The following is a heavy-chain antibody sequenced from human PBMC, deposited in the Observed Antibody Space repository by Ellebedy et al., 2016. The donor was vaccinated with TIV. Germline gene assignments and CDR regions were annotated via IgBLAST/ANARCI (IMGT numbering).Heavy chain of an antibody. CDR1: GYTFTSYY. CDR3: ARGDKYYYDSSGYYYTY. J-gene: IGHJ4*02. V-gene: IGHV1-46*01. Sequence: ASVKVSCKASGYTFTSYYMYWVRQAPGQGLEWMGIINPSGCSSNYAQKFQGRVTVTRDTSTSTVYMELSSLRSEDTAVYYCARGDKYYYDSSGYYYTYWGQGTLVTVSS. D-gene: IGHD3-22*01. CDR2: INPSGCSS.